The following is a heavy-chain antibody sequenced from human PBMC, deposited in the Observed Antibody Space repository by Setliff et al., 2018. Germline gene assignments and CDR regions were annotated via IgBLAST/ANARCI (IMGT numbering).Heavy chain of an antibody. Sequence: GASVKVSCKASGYTLTTYFMNWVRQAPGQGLEWMGYINTRTGNPMYAQGFTGRFVFSLDPSVSTAYPQISSLKAEDTALYYCATGSLVAAGTGHWGQGTLVTVSS. D-gene: IGHD6-13*01. J-gene: IGHJ4*02. CDR2: INTRTGNP. CDR3: ATGSLVAAGTGH. CDR1: GYTLTTYF. V-gene: IGHV7-4-1*02.